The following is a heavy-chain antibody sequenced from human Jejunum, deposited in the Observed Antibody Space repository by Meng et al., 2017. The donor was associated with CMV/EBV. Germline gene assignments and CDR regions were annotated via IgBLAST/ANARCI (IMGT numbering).Heavy chain of an antibody. D-gene: IGHD3-3*01. CDR3: ASHYDFWSGSDY. CDR2: ISSSSTYI. Sequence: ASGFTFSSYTMTWVRQAPGKGLECVSSISSSSTYIYYADSVKGRFTISRDNAKNSLYLQMNSLRAEDTAVYYCASHYDFWSGSDYWGQGTLVTVSS. V-gene: IGHV3-21*01. J-gene: IGHJ4*02. CDR1: GFTFSSYT.